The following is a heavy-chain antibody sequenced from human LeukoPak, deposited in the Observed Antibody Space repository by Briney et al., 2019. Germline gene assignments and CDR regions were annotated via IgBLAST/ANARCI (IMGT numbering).Heavy chain of an antibody. J-gene: IGHJ6*01. CDR1: GFTFRSYG. D-gene: IGHD1-26*01. CDR3: AKDGEIGGYQGGGMDV. CDR2: ISYDGSNK. Sequence: GGSLRLSCAASGFTFRSYGIHWVRQAPGKELEWVAVISYDGSNKYYADSVKGRFTISRDNSKNMVSLQMNSLRAEDTAVYYCAKDGEIGGYQGGGMDVWGQGTTVTVSS. V-gene: IGHV3-30*18.